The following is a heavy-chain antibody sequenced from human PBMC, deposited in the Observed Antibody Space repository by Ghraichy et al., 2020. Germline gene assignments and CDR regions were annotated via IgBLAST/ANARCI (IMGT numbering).Heavy chain of an antibody. J-gene: IGHJ3*02. CDR3: ARETGNCRGGRCYPDAFDI. CDR2: ICSASSYI. Sequence: GESLNISCAASGFTFSSYSMNWVRQAPGRGLEWVSSICSASSYIYYEESLQGRFTITRDNAKDSLYLQMNSLRAEDTAVYYCARETGNCRGGRCYPDAFDIWGQGTMVTVSS. CDR1: GFTFSSYS. D-gene: IGHD2-15*01. V-gene: IGHV3-21*01.